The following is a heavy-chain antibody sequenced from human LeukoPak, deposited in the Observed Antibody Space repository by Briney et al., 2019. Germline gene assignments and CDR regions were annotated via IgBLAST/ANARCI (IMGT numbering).Heavy chain of an antibody. CDR2: IYYSGST. D-gene: IGHD1-26*01. Sequence: SETLSLTCTVSGGSISCYYWSWIRQPPGKGLEWIGYIYYSGSTNYNPSLKSRVTISVDTSKNQFSLKLSSVTAADTAVYYCAREGGSYYFDYWGQGTLVTVSS. CDR3: AREGGSYYFDY. J-gene: IGHJ4*02. V-gene: IGHV4-59*01. CDR1: GGSISCYY.